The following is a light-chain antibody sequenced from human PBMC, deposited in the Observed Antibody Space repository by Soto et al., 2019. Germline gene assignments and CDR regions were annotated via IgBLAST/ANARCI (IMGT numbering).Light chain of an antibody. Sequence: QSVLTQPASVSGSPGQSITISCSGTRSDIGSYNYVAWYQQFPGKTPKILIYGVSNRPSGVSSRFSGSKSGNTASLTISGLQAEDEADYYCISYIGSSTSYVFGSGTKVTVL. CDR2: GVS. CDR1: RSDIGSYNY. V-gene: IGLV2-14*01. J-gene: IGLJ1*01. CDR3: ISYIGSSTSYV.